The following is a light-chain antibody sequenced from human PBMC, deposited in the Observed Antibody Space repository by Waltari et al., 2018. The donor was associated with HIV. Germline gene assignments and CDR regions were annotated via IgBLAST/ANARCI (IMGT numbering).Light chain of an antibody. Sequence: QSALTQPASVSGSPGQSITISCTGTSSDVGGYNYVSWYQQHPGKAPKLMIYDVSKRPSGVSNRFSGSKSCNTASLTISGLQAEDEADYYCSSYTSSSTVVFGGGTKLTVL. CDR3: SSYTSSSTVV. V-gene: IGLV2-14*01. CDR1: SSDVGGYNY. CDR2: DVS. J-gene: IGLJ2*01.